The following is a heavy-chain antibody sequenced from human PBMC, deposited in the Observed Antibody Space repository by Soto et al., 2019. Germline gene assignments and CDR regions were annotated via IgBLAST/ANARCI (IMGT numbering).Heavy chain of an antibody. V-gene: IGHV3-23*01. CDR1: GFMFSTHG. CDR2: VSGGDGGT. Sequence: PGGSLRLSCAASGFMFSTHGMTWVRQAPGKGLEWVSTVSGGDGGTAYTDSVRGRFTISRDTSKNTLFLQMSSLRAEDTAVYYCAKIAWNSGRFFDYWGQGTLVTVSS. D-gene: IGHD3-10*01. J-gene: IGHJ4*02. CDR3: AKIAWNSGRFFDY.